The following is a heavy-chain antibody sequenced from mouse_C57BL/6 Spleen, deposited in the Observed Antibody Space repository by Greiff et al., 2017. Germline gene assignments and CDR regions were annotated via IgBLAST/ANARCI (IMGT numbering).Heavy chain of an antibody. CDR3: ARSYSNYVDYAMDY. CDR1: GYTFTSYW. D-gene: IGHD2-5*01. CDR2: IDPSDSET. Sequence: QVQLQQPGAELVRPGSSVKLSCKASGYTFTSYWMHWVKQRPIQGLEWIGNIDPSDSETHYNQKFQDKATLTVDKSSSTAYMQLSSLTSEDSAVYYCARSYSNYVDYAMDYWGQGTSVTVSS. J-gene: IGHJ4*01. V-gene: IGHV1-52*01.